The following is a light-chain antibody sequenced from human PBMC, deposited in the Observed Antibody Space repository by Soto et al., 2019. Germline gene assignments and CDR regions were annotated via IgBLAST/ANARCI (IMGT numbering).Light chain of an antibody. V-gene: IGKV1-5*03. CDR2: KAS. CDR1: QSISSW. J-gene: IGKJ1*01. Sequence: DIQMTQSPSTLSASVGDRVTITCWASQSISSWLAWYQQKPGKAPKLLIYKASTLKSGVPSRFSGSGSGTEFTLTISSLQPDDFATYYCQQYNGYSRTFGQGTKV. CDR3: QQYNGYSRT.